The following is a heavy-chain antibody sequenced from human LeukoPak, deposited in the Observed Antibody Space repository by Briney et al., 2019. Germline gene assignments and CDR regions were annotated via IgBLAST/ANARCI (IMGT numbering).Heavy chain of an antibody. CDR3: AKELNMITFAPFNY. CDR1: GLILSSLG. CDR2: IRYDGSNK. Sequence: GGSLRLSCAASGLILSSLGMHWVRQAPGKRLEWVAFIRYDGSNKYYADSVKGRFTISRYNSKNTLYLQMNSLRAEDTAVYYCAKELNMITFAPFNYWGQGTLVTVSS. D-gene: IGHD3-16*01. J-gene: IGHJ4*02. V-gene: IGHV3-30*02.